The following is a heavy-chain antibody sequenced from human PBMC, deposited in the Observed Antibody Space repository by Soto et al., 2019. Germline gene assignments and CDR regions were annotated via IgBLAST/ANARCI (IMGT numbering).Heavy chain of an antibody. CDR3: ARHLSEGRDGYNYLGY. V-gene: IGHV4-39*01. Sequence: SETLSLTCTVSGGSISSSSYYWGWIRQPPGKGLEWIGSIYYSGSTYYNPSLKSRVTKSVDTSKNQFSLKLSSVTAADTAVYYCARHLSEGRDGYNYLGYWGQGTLVTVSS. J-gene: IGHJ4*02. CDR1: GGSISSSSYY. CDR2: IYYSGST. D-gene: IGHD5-12*01.